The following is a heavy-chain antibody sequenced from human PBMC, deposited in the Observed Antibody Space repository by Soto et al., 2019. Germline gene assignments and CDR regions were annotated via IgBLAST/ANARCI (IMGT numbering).Heavy chain of an antibody. CDR3: AAIMAMVDY. D-gene: IGHD5-18*01. CDR2: IIPIFGTA. Sequence: ASVKNSCKASGGTFSTYAISWVRQAPGQGLEWMGGIIPIFGTANYAQKFQGRVTITADKSTSTAYMELSSLRSEDTAVYYCAAIMAMVDYWGRGTLVTVSS. J-gene: IGHJ4*02. CDR1: GGTFSTYA. V-gene: IGHV1-69*06.